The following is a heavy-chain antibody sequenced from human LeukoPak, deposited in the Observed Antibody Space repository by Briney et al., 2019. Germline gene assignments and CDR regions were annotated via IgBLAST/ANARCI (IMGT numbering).Heavy chain of an antibody. CDR3: AKDYSMKDCSSTSCYIGEYYYYMDV. V-gene: IGHV3-43D*03. D-gene: IGHD2-2*02. Sequence: GGSLRLSCAASGFTFDDYAMHWVRQAPGKGLEWVSLISWDGGSTYYADSVKGRFTISRDNSKNSLYLQMNSLRAEDTALYYCAKDYSMKDCSSTSCYIGEYYYYMDVWGKGTTVTVSS. CDR2: ISWDGGST. J-gene: IGHJ6*03. CDR1: GFTFDDYA.